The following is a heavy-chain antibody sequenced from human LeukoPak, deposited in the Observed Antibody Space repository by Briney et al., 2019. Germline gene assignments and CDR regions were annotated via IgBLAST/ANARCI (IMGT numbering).Heavy chain of an antibody. Sequence: SETLSLTCTVSGGSISSYYWSWIRPPPGKGVEWIGYIYYTGSTNYNPSLKSRVTISVDTSKNQFSLNLISVTAADTAVYYCARVLPYSSGWGVDYWGQGALVTVSS. D-gene: IGHD6-19*01. V-gene: IGHV4-59*01. CDR3: ARVLPYSSGWGVDY. CDR1: GGSISSYY. CDR2: IYYTGST. J-gene: IGHJ4*02.